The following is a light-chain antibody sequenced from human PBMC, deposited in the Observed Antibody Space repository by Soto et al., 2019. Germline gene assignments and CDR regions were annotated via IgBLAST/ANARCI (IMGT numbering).Light chain of an antibody. Sequence: IVLTQSPATLSVSPGETATLSCRASENINTYLAWYQQKPGQAPKLLIYDASNRATGIPARFSASGSGTDFTLTISSLEPEDFAVYYCQHRNNWLLTFGGGTKVEIK. J-gene: IGKJ4*01. CDR1: ENINTY. CDR3: QHRNNWLLT. CDR2: DAS. V-gene: IGKV3-11*01.